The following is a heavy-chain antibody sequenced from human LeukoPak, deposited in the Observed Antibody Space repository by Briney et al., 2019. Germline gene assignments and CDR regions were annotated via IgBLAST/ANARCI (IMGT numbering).Heavy chain of an antibody. CDR1: GFTFSSYS. D-gene: IGHD1-1*01. Sequence: PGGSLRLSCAASGFTFSSYSMNWVRQAPGKGLEWVSYISSSGSTIYYADSVKGRFTISRDNAKNSLYLQMNSLRAEDTAVYYCARAGGTTGTTGWFDPWGQGTLVTVSS. V-gene: IGHV3-48*04. CDR3: ARAGGTTGTTGWFDP. CDR2: ISSSGSTI. J-gene: IGHJ5*02.